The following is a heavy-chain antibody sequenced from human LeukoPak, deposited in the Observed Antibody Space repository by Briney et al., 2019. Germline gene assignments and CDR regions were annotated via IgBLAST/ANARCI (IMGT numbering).Heavy chain of an antibody. Sequence: GGSLRLSCAASGFTFSSYSMNWVRQAPGKGLEWVSSISSSSSYIYYADSVKGRFTISRDNAKNSLYLQMNSLRAEDTAVYYCAREEAEWNYDSSGYRSWGQGTLVTVSS. CDR1: GFTFSSYS. CDR3: AREEAEWNYDSSGYRS. D-gene: IGHD3-22*01. CDR2: ISSSSSYI. V-gene: IGHV3-21*01. J-gene: IGHJ4*02.